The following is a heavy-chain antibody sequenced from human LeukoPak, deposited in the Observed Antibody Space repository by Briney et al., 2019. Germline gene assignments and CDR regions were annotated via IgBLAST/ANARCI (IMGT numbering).Heavy chain of an antibody. Sequence: GGSLRLSCEGSGFTFSSYWMTWVRQAPGKGLEWLANIKEDGSIQYYLDSVRGRFTISRDNAKTSVYLQLNSLRADDTAVYYCARDVWTGVAVSDYWGQGTLVTVSS. V-gene: IGHV3-7*01. D-gene: IGHD6-19*01. CDR3: ARDVWTGVAVSDY. CDR2: IKEDGSIQ. J-gene: IGHJ4*02. CDR1: GFTFSSYW.